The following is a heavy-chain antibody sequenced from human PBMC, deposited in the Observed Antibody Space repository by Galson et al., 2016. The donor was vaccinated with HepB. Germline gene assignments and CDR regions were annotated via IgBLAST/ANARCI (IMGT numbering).Heavy chain of an antibody. D-gene: IGHD3-10*01. CDR2: ISGSGGST. CDR3: VKDRGSGVGGVIINYDY. V-gene: IGHV3-23*01. Sequence: SLRLSCAASGFTFSSYAMSWVRQAPGKGLEWVSAISGSGGSTYYADSVKGRFSISRDQSRNTLFLQMNSLRAEDTAIYYCVKDRGSGVGGVIINYDYWGQGILVTVSS. CDR1: GFTFSSYA. J-gene: IGHJ4*02.